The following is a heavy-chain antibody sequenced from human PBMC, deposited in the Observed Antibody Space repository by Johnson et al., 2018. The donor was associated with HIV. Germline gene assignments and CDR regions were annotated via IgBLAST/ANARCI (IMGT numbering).Heavy chain of an antibody. CDR3: ARDVIVLVVYAKVGAFDI. Sequence: VQLVESGGGLEQPGRSLRLSCAASGFSFDDYAMHWVRQAPGKGLEWVSGISCNSGRIASADSVKGGFTISRDNAKNSLYLQMNSLRAEDTALYYCARDVIVLVVYAKVGAFDIWGQGTMVTVSS. V-gene: IGHV3-9*01. J-gene: IGHJ3*02. CDR1: GFSFDDYA. D-gene: IGHD2-8*02. CDR2: ISCNSGRI.